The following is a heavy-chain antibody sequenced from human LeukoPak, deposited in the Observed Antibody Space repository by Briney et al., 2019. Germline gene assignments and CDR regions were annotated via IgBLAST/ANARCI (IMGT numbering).Heavy chain of an antibody. CDR1: GFTFSNYW. V-gene: IGHV3-74*01. Sequence: GGTLRLSCAASGFTFSNYWMHWVRQAPGKGLVWVSRINSDGSSTSYADSVKGRFTTSRDNAKNTLYLQMNSLRAEDTAVYSLGSRPGAGNMDNWFHPWGQGTLVTVPS. J-gene: IGHJ5*02. D-gene: IGHD1-1*01. CDR2: INSDGSST. CDR3: GSRPGAGNMDNWFHP.